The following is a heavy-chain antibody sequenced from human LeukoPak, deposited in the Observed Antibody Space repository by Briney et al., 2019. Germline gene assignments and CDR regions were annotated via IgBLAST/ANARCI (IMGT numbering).Heavy chain of an antibody. CDR2: ISGDGGST. Sequence: GGSLRLPCAASGFTFDDYAMHWVRQAPGKGLEWVSLISGDGGSTYYADSVKGRFTISRDNSKNSLYLQMNSLRTEDTALYYCAKEGSAAAGLPYYYYYYMDVWGKGTTVTVSS. CDR3: AKEGSAAAGLPYYYYYYMDV. J-gene: IGHJ6*03. V-gene: IGHV3-43*02. D-gene: IGHD6-13*01. CDR1: GFTFDDYA.